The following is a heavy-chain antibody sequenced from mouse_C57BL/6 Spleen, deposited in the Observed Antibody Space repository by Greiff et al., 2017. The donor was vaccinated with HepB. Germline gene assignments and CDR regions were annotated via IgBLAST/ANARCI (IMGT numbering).Heavy chain of an antibody. J-gene: IGHJ3*01. D-gene: IGHD2-5*01. CDR2: IWTGGGT. CDR3: ATYFYYSNHEGFAY. V-gene: IGHV2-9-1*01. CDR1: GFSLTSYA. Sequence: VKLMESGPGLVAPSQSLSITCTVSGFSLTSYAISWVRQPPGKGLEWLGVIWTGGGTNYNSALKSRLSISKDNSKSQVFLKMNSLQTDDTARYYCATYFYYSNHEGFAYWGQGTLVTVSA.